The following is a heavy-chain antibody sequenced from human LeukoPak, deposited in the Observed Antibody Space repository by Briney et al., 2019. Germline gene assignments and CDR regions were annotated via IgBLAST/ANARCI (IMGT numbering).Heavy chain of an antibody. V-gene: IGHV3-21*01. J-gene: IGHJ4*02. CDR2: ISSSSSYI. CDR3: ARAHNWKYGTFDY. D-gene: IGHD1-7*01. Sequence: GGSLRLSCAASGFTVSSNYMSWVRQAPEKGLEWVSCISSSSSYIYYADSVKGRFTISRDNAKNSLYLQMNSLRVEDTAVYYCARAHNWKYGTFDYWGQGTLVTVSS. CDR1: GFTVSSNY.